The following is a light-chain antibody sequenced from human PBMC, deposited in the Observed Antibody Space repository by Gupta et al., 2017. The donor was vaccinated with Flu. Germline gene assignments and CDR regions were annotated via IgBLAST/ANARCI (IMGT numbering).Light chain of an antibody. CDR3: QQYVGWPRT. V-gene: IGKV3-20*01. Sequence: ATLSLVARGEGTPPCSSSHRGVSGYLAWYQQKPGQAPRLLIYAAITRATGVPDRFSGSGSGTEFTLTISRLEPEDFAVYICQQYVGWPRTFGQGTKLEIK. J-gene: IGKJ2*01. CDR2: AAI. CDR1: HRGVSGY.